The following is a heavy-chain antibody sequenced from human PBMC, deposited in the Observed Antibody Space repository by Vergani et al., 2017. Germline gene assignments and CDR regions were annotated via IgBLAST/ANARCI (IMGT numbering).Heavy chain of an antibody. J-gene: IGHJ4*02. CDR3: ARDGVVAATFHY. Sequence: VQLVESGGGLVKPGGSLRLSCAASGFTVSSNYMSWVRQAPGKGLEWVSVIYSGGSTYYADSVKGRFTISRDNSKNTLYLQMNSLRAEDTAVYYCARDGVVAATFHYWGQGTLVTVSS. V-gene: IGHV3-66*02. D-gene: IGHD2-15*01. CDR2: IYSGGST. CDR1: GFTVSSNY.